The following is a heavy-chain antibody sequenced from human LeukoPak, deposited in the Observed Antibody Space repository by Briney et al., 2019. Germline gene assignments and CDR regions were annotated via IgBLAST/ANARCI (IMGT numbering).Heavy chain of an antibody. CDR2: INPSSGDS. J-gene: IGHJ4*02. Sequence: ASVKVSCKASGYIFTAYYLYWVRQAPGQGLEWMGWINPSSGDSTYAQKFQGRVTMTRDTSITTAYMELSRLRSDDTAVYYCARLRMATASFDYWGQGTLVTVSS. V-gene: IGHV1-2*02. CDR3: ARLRMATASFDY. CDR1: GYIFTAYY. D-gene: IGHD5-18*01.